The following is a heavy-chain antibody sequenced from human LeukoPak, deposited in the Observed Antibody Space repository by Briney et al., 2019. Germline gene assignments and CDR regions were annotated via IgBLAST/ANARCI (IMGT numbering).Heavy chain of an antibody. V-gene: IGHV1-69*01. Sequence: ASVKVSCKASGGTFSSYAISWVRQAPGQGLEWMGGIIPIFGTANYAQKFQGRVTITADESTSTAYMELSSLRSEDTAVYYCARDPVGVRGVMAYWGQGTLVTVSS. CDR3: ARDPVGVRGVMAY. CDR1: GGTFSSYA. D-gene: IGHD3-10*01. CDR2: IIPIFGTA. J-gene: IGHJ4*02.